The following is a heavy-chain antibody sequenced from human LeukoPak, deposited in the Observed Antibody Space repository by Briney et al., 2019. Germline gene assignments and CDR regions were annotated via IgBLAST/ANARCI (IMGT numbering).Heavy chain of an antibody. CDR3: ARDHHDYYDSSGYFDY. J-gene: IGHJ4*02. CDR1: GFTVSSNY. CDR2: IYSGGST. V-gene: IGHV3-66*02. D-gene: IGHD3-22*01. Sequence: PGGSLRLSCAASGFTVSSNYMSWVRQAPGKGLEWVSVIYSGGSTYYADSVKGRFTISRDNSKNTLYLQMNSLRAEDTAVYYRARDHHDYYDSSGYFDYWGQGTLVTVSS.